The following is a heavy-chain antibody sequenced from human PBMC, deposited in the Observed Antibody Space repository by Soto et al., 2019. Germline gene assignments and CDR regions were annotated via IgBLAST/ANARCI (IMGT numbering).Heavy chain of an antibody. CDR2: ISAYNGNT. CDR3: ARVQGIAAAVSWFDP. D-gene: IGHD6-13*01. J-gene: IGHJ5*02. Sequence: ASVKVSCKASGYTFSSYGISWVRQANGQGLEWIGWISAYNGNTNYAQKLQGRVTMTTDTSTSTAYMELRSLRSDDSAVYYCARVQGIAAAVSWFDPWGQGTLVTVSS. V-gene: IGHV1-18*01. CDR1: GYTFSSYG.